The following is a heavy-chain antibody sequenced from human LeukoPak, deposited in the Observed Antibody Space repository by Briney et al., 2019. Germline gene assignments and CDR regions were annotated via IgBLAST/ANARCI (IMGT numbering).Heavy chain of an antibody. V-gene: IGHV4-59*08. CDR2: IFHSGST. CDR1: GDSISGYY. Sequence: SETLSLTCTVSGDSISGYYWSWVRQPPGKGLEWIGYIFHSGSTKYNPSLESRVTISIDTSKNQFSLRLSSVTAADTAVYYCARLATYGDFSDWGQGTLVTVSP. CDR3: ARLATYGDFSD. D-gene: IGHD4-17*01. J-gene: IGHJ4*02.